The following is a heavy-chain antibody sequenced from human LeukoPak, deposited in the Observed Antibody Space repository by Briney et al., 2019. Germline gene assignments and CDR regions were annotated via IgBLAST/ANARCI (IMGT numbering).Heavy chain of an antibody. J-gene: IGHJ5*02. CDR2: MYNSGTT. CDR3: ARPPGIAAAWFDP. D-gene: IGHD6-13*01. CDR1: GDSISSGGYS. V-gene: IGHV4-30-4*07. Sequence: PSETLSLTCVVSGDSISSGGYSWNWIRQPPGKGLEWIGYMYNSGTTSYNPSLNSRVTISVDTSKNQFSLKLNSVTATDTAIYYCARPPGIAAAWFDPWGQGTLVTVSS.